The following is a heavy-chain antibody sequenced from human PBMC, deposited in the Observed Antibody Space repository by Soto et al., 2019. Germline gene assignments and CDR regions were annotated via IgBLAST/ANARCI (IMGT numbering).Heavy chain of an antibody. V-gene: IGHV4-59*01. CDR3: ARYRVAARPGGWFDP. CDR1: GGSISSYY. D-gene: IGHD6-6*01. J-gene: IGHJ5*02. Sequence: SETLSLTCTVAGGSISSYYWSWIRQPPGKGLEWIGYIYYSGSTNYNPSLKSRVTISVDTSKNQFSLKLSSVTAADTAVYYCARYRVAARPGGWFDPWGQGTLVTVSS. CDR2: IYYSGST.